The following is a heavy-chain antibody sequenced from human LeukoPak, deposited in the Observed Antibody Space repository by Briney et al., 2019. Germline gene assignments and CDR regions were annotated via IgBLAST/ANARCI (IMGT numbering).Heavy chain of an antibody. CDR1: GGSISSHY. J-gene: IGHJ5*02. V-gene: IGHV4-59*11. D-gene: IGHD1-26*01. CDR2: IYYSGST. CDR3: TRVAPDLGATRWFDP. Sequence: SETLSLTCTVSGGSISSHYWSWIRQPPGKGLEWIGYIYYSGSTNYNPSLKSRVTISVDTSKNQFSLKLSSVTAADTAVYYCTRVAPDLGATRWFDPWGQGALVTVSS.